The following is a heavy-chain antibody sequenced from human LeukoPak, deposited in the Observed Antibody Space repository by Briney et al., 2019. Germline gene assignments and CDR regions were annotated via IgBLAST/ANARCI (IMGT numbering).Heavy chain of an antibody. CDR3: AKDMLVTTLDY. V-gene: IGHV3-23*01. J-gene: IGHJ4*02. Sequence: PGGSLRLSCATSGFIFSNYAVNWVRQAPGKGLEWVSIISGSGDTTYYADSVKGRFTISRDNSKNTLYLQMNSLRAEDTAVYYCAKDMLVTTLDYWGQGTLVTVSS. CDR1: GFIFSNYA. CDR2: ISGSGDTT. D-gene: IGHD4-17*01.